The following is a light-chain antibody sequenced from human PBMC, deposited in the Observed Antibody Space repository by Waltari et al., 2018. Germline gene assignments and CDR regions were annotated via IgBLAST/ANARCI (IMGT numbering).Light chain of an antibody. CDR2: WAS. CDR1: QSVLYRSNNKNY. Sequence: DIVLTQSPDTLAVSLGERATINCKTSQSVLYRSNNKNYFAWYQQKPGQPPKLLIYWASTRESGVPERFSGSGSGTDFTLTISSLQADDVAVYYCQQYYSTPLTFGGGTKVEIK. V-gene: IGKV4-1*01. CDR3: QQYYSTPLT. J-gene: IGKJ4*01.